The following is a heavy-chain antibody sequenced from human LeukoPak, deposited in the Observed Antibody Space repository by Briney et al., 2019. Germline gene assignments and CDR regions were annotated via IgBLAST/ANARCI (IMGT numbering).Heavy chain of an antibody. CDR2: ISGSGGST. J-gene: IGHJ6*04. Sequence: GGSLRLSCAASGFTFSSYGVSWVRQAPGKGLEWVSAISGSGGSTYYADSVKGRFTISRDNAKNSLYLQMNSLRAEDTAVYYCAELGITMIGGVWGKGTTVTISS. CDR3: AELGITMIGGV. D-gene: IGHD3-10*02. CDR1: GFTFSSYG. V-gene: IGHV3-23*01.